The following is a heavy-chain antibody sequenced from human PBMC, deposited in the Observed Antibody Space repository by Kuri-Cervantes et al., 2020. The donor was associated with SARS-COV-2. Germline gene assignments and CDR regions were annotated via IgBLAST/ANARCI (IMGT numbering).Heavy chain of an antibody. CDR1: GGSISSYY. CDR2: IYTSGST. J-gene: IGHJ4*02. D-gene: IGHD6-13*01. CDR3: ARDLYSSSGPSFGY. Sequence: SETLSLTCTVSGGSISSYYWSWIRQPAGKGLEWIGRIYTSGSTNYNPSLKSRVTMSVDPSKNQFSLKLSSVTAADTAGYYCARDLYSSSGPSFGYWGQGNLVTVSS. V-gene: IGHV4-4*07.